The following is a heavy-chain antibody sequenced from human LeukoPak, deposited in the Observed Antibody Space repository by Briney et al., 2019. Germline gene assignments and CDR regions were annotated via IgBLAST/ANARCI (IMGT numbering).Heavy chain of an antibody. V-gene: IGHV1-69*04. D-gene: IGHD3-22*01. CDR2: IIPILGIA. Sequence: ASVKVSCKASGGTFSSYAISWVRQAPGQGLEWMGRIIPILGIANYAQKFQGRVTITADKSTSTAYMELSSLRSEDTAVYYCASGVGTDSSGYYGYFDYWGQGTLVTVSS. J-gene: IGHJ4*02. CDR1: GGTFSSYA. CDR3: ASGVGTDSSGYYGYFDY.